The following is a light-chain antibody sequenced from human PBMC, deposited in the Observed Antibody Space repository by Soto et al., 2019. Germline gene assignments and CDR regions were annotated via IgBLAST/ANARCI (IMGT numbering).Light chain of an antibody. CDR2: DAS. J-gene: IGKJ1*01. CDR1: LSVNFY. Sequence: IVLTQSPCSMSLSPGDRATLSCRASLSVNFYLAWYQHNPGHAPRLLIADASSRATDVPARVSGSGSGTDFSLTISRLEPEDYAGYYCQQYGDSPVTFGQGTKVESK. CDR3: QQYGDSPVT. V-gene: IGKV3-20*01.